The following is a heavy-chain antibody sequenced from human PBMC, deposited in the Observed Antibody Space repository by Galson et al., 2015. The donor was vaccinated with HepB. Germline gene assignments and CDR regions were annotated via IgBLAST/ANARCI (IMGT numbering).Heavy chain of an antibody. J-gene: IGHJ1*01. CDR3: ARGSVVVATSAYFHH. CDR1: GGRFSSYA. CDR2: ISYDGSNK. V-gene: IGHV3-30-3*01. D-gene: IGHD2-15*01. Sequence: SLRLACAASGGRFSSYAMHWVRQAPGKGLEWVAVISYDGSNKYYADSVTCRFTISRDNSKNTLYLQMNSLRADDTAVYYCARGSVVVATSAYFHHWGQGTLVNVSS.